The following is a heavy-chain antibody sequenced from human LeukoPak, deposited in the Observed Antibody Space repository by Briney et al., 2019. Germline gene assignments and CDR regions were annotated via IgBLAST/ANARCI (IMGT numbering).Heavy chain of an antibody. J-gene: IGHJ4*02. CDR1: GYTFTTYG. Sequence: ASMKVSCKASGYTFTTYGISWVRQAPGQGLEWMGWINTYNGNTNYAQKLQGRVTMTTDTSTSTAYMDLRSLRSDDTAVYYCARDTVGTDYWGQGTLVTVSS. CDR3: ARDTVGTDY. D-gene: IGHD4-23*01. V-gene: IGHV1-18*01. CDR2: INTYNGNT.